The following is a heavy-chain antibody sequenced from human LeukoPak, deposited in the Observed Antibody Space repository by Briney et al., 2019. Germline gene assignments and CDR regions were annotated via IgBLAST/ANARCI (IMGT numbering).Heavy chain of an antibody. V-gene: IGHV1-69*05. D-gene: IGHD6-13*01. J-gene: IGHJ4*02. Sequence: SVKVSCKASGGTFSSYAISWVRQAPGQGLEWMGRIIPIFGTANYAQKFQGRVTITTDESTSTAYMELSSLRSEDTAVYYCARDLRAAGPFDYWGQGTLVTVSS. CDR1: GGTFSSYA. CDR2: IIPIFGTA. CDR3: ARDLRAAGPFDY.